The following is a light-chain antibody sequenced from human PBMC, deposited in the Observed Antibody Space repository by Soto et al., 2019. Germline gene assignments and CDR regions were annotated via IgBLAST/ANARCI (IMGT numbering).Light chain of an antibody. J-gene: IGLJ3*02. CDR2: EVT. Sequence: QSVLTQPASVSGSPGQSITIFCTGTSSDVGAYKFVSWYRHHPGRAPQVMIYEVTNRPSGVSSRFSGSKSGNTASLTISGLQPEAEGDYYCSSYSSTSPPWVFGGGTKLTVL. CDR1: SSDVGAYKF. CDR3: SSYSSTSPPWV. V-gene: IGLV2-14*01.